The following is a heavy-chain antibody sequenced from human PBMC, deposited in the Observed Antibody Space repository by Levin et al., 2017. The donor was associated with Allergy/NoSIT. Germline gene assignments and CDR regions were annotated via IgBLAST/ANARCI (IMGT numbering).Heavy chain of an antibody. CDR3: SKGMGRGSWSFDS. Sequence: GGSLRLSCAASGFTFDDYSMHWVRQAPGKGLEWVSLITWNGESTYYADSVKGRFTISRDNNKKLLFLQMNSLRTEDTAFYFCSKGMGRGSWSFDSWGQGTLVTVSS. CDR1: GFTFDDYS. CDR2: ITWNGEST. V-gene: IGHV3-43*01. J-gene: IGHJ4*02. D-gene: IGHD3-10*01.